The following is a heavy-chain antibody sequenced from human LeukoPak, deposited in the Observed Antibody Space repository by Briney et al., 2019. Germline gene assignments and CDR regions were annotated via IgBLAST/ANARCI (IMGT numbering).Heavy chain of an antibody. Sequence: SETLSLTCTVSGGSISSYYWSWIRQPPGKGLEWIGYIYYSGSTNYNPSLTSRVTISVDTYKNQFSLNLTSVTAADTAVYYCARSYSSRYFYFDYWGQGTLVTVSS. V-gene: IGHV4-59*08. CDR3: ARSYSSRYFYFDY. D-gene: IGHD6-13*01. J-gene: IGHJ4*02. CDR1: GGSISSYY. CDR2: IYYSGST.